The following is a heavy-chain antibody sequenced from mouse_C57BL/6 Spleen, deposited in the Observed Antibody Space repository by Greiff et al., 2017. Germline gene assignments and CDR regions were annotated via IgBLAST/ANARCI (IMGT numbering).Heavy chain of an antibody. V-gene: IGHV1-42*01. CDR3: ARLRNYSKGNYAMDY. Sequence: EVQLQQSGPELVKPGASVKISYKASGYSFTGYYMNWVKQSPEKSLEWIGEINPSTGGTTYNQKFKAKATLTVDKSSSTAYMQLKSLTSEDSAVYYCARLRNYSKGNYAMDYWGQGTSVTVSS. CDR2: INPSTGGT. D-gene: IGHD2-5*01. J-gene: IGHJ4*01. CDR1: GYSFTGYY.